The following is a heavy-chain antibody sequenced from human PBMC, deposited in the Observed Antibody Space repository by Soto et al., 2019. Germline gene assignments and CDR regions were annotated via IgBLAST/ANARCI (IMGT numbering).Heavy chain of an antibody. CDR3: ARDSARADPGQYMITFGGVLPDY. CDR2: ISSSSSYI. CDR1: GFTFSSYS. D-gene: IGHD3-16*01. V-gene: IGHV3-21*01. Sequence: AGGSLRLSCAASGFTFSSYSMNWVRQAPGKGLEWVSSISSSSSYIYYADSVKGRFTISRDNAKNSLYLQMNSLRAEDTAVYYCARDSARADPGQYMITFGGVLPDYWGQGTLVTVSS. J-gene: IGHJ4*02.